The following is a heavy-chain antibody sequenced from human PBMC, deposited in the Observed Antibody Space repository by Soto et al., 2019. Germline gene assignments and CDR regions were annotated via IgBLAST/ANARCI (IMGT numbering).Heavy chain of an antibody. J-gene: IGHJ6*04. CDR2: IYYSGST. V-gene: IGHV4-30-4*01. D-gene: IGHD3-10*01. CDR1: GGSINGGDYH. CDR3: ARDYPPPSGGRAV. Sequence: SETLSLTCTVSGGSINGGDYHWTWIRQTPGKGLEWIGAIYYSGSTYYNPSLKSRIRISVDTSKNQFSLKLSSVTAADTAVYSCARDYPPPSGGRAVGGKGTRVTVPS.